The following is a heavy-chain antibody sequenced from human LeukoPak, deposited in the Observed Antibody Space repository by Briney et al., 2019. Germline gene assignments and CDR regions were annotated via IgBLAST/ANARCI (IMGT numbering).Heavy chain of an antibody. D-gene: IGHD3-10*01. V-gene: IGHV3-20*04. J-gene: IGHJ3*02. CDR2: INWNGGST. Sequence: GGSLRLSCAASGFTFDDYGMSWVRQAPGKGLEWVSGINWNGGSTGYADSVKGRFTISRDNAKNSLYLQMNSLRAEDTALYYCARQRITMVRGVWNAFDIWGQGTMVTVSS. CDR1: GFTFDDYG. CDR3: ARQRITMVRGVWNAFDI.